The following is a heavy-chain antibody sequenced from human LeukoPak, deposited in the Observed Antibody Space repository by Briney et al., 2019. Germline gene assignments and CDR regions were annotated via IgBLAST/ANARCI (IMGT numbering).Heavy chain of an antibody. CDR3: AKGHSAHGTGFDC. Sequence: GGSLRLSCAASGLTFYSYGMGWVRQAPGKGLEWVSGISGSGDTTYYADSVKGRFTISRDNSKNTLYLQMNSLRVEDTAVYYCAKGHSAHGTGFDCWGQGTLVPVSS. V-gene: IGHV3-23*01. J-gene: IGHJ4*02. CDR2: ISGSGDTT. D-gene: IGHD1-14*01. CDR1: GLTFYSYG.